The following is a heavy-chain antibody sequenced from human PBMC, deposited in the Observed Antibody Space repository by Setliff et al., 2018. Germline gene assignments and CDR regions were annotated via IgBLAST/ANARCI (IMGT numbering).Heavy chain of an antibody. CDR3: ARGGLAAAGRKGVFEH. CDR1: GYTFTSYY. D-gene: IGHD6-13*01. V-gene: IGHV1-46*01. Sequence: ASVKVSCKASGYTFTSYYMHWVRQAPGQGLEWMGMVNPGGGSSTSTQRFQGRVTMTRDTSTNTAYMELNSLTSNDTAVYYCARGGLAAAGRKGVFEHWGQGSLVTVSS. CDR2: VNPGGGSS. J-gene: IGHJ4*02.